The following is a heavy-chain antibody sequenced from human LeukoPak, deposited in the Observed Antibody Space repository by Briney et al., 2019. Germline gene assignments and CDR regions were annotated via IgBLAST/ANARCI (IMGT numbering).Heavy chain of an antibody. CDR1: GYTFTSYD. V-gene: IGHV1-8*01. J-gene: IGHJ5*02. Sequence: ASVKVSCKASGYTFTSYDINWVRQAAGQGLEWMGWMNPNSGNTGYAQKFQGRVTMTRNTSISTAYMELSSLRSEDTAVYYCAGGGGYYDSSGYYRWGQGTLVTVSS. CDR2: MNPNSGNT. D-gene: IGHD3-22*01. CDR3: AGGGGYYDSSGYYR.